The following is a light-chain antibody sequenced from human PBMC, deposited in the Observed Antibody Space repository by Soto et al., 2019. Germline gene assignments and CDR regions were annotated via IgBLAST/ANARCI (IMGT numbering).Light chain of an antibody. CDR2: AAS. V-gene: IGKV1-39*01. CDR3: QQSYSTPGIT. Sequence: DIQMTQSPSSLSASLGDRVTITCRASQSISSYLNWYQQKPGKAPKLLIYAASSLQSGVPSRFSGSGSGTDFTLTISSLQPEDFATYYCQQSYSTPGITFGQGTRLEIK. J-gene: IGKJ5*01. CDR1: QSISSY.